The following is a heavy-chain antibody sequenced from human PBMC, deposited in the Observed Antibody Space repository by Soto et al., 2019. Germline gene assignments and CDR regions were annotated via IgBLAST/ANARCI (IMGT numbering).Heavy chain of an antibody. D-gene: IGHD6-13*01. CDR2: ITSSSSTI. Sequence: EVQLVESGGGLVQPGGSLRLSCAASGFTFSSYSMNWVRQAPGKGLEWVSYITSSSSTIHYADSVKGRFTISRDNAKNSLYLQRNGLKPKDRAVYYCARERYSRNWAHFFDSGGQGTLVTVSS. CDR3: ARERYSRNWAHFFDS. CDR1: GFTFSSYS. J-gene: IGHJ4*02. V-gene: IGHV3-48*01.